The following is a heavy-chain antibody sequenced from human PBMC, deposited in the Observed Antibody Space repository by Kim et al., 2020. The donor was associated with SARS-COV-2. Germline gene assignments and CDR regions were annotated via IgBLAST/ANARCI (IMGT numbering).Heavy chain of an antibody. J-gene: IGHJ4*02. V-gene: IGHV3-7*04. Sequence: DSEKGRLPTSRDNARNSLYLQMNSLRAEDTAVYYCARSEGQQLALSYFDYWGQGTLVTVSS. D-gene: IGHD6-13*01. CDR3: ARSEGQQLALSYFDY.